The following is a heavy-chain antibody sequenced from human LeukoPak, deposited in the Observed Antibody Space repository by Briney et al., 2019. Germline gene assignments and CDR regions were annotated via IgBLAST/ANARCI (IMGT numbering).Heavy chain of an antibody. CDR1: GYSISSGYY. CDR3: ARGKKRYYGSGRPYGMDV. CDR2: IYHSGST. J-gene: IGHJ6*02. V-gene: IGHV4-38-2*02. Sequence: SETLSLTCTVSGYSISSGYYWGWVRQPPGKGLEWIGSIYHSGSTNDNPSLKSRVTISVDTSKNQFSLKLSSVTAADTAVYYCARGKKRYYGSGRPYGMDVWGQGTTVNGSS. D-gene: IGHD3-10*01.